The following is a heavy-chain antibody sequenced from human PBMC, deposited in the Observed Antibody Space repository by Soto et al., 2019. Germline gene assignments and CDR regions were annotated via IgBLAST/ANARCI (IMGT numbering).Heavy chain of an antibody. Sequence: TLSLTCTLSGGSINTFYWSWVRQPAGKGLEWIGRIFSSGSTSFNPSLESRVAMSVDTSKNHFSLNLSSVTAADMAVYYCAREGSYSAYNFAHGIQLWSFDFWGQGALVTVSS. J-gene: IGHJ4*02. CDR1: GGSINTFY. CDR2: IFSSGST. D-gene: IGHD5-12*01. V-gene: IGHV4-4*07. CDR3: AREGSYSAYNFAHGIQLWSFDF.